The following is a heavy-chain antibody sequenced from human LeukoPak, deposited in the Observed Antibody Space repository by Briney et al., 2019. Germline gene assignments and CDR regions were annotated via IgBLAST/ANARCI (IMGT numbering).Heavy chain of an antibody. CDR1: GLALTSYY. CDR3: ARSLGGYCDY. CDR2: ITSNGGST. J-gene: IGHJ4*02. Sequence: GGSLRLSCQPSGLALTSYYMYWVRQAPGKGLEYVSAITSNGGSTYYVNSVKGRFTISRDNSKSTLYLQMDSLIAEDMAVYFCARSLGGYCDYWGQGTLVTVSS. V-gene: IGHV3-64*01.